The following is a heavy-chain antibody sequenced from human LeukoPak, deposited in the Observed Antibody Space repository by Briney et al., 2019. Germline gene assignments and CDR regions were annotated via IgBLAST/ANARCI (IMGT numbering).Heavy chain of an antibody. CDR1: GGSVSSGTYY. Sequence: PSETLSLTCIVSGGSVSSGTYYWSWIRQPPGEGLEGIGYIYYSGSTNYNPSLKSRVTISVDTSKNQFSLKLSSVTAADTAVYYCARRARGYSYAFGYWGQGTLVTVSS. J-gene: IGHJ4*02. V-gene: IGHV4-61*01. CDR2: IYYSGST. D-gene: IGHD5-18*01. CDR3: ARRARGYSYAFGY.